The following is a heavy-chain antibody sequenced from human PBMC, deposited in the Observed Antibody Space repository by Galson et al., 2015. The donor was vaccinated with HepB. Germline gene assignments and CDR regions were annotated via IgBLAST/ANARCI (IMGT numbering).Heavy chain of an antibody. V-gene: IGHV3-23*01. CDR1: GFTFSSYA. D-gene: IGHD1-26*01. CDR3: AKDGGRNSGSYGGSRVFDY. J-gene: IGHJ4*02. Sequence: SLRLSCAASGFTFSSYAMSWVRQAPGKGLEWVSAISGSGGSTYYADSVKGRFTISRDNSKNTLYLQMNSLRAEDTAVYYCAKDGGRNSGSYGGSRVFDYWGQGTLVTVSS. CDR2: ISGSGGST.